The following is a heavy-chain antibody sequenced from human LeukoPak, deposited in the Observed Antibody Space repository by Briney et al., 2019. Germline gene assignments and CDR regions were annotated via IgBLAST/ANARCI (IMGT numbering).Heavy chain of an antibody. D-gene: IGHD3-16*02. Sequence: SETLSLTCTVSGGSISSYYWSWIRQPPGKGLEWIGYIYTSGSTNYNPSLKSRVTMSVDTSKNQFSLKLSSVTAADTAVYYCARDLSLDYYYYMDVWGKGTTVTVSS. CDR1: GGSISSYY. CDR3: ARDLSLDYYYYMDV. J-gene: IGHJ6*03. CDR2: IYTSGST. V-gene: IGHV4-4*09.